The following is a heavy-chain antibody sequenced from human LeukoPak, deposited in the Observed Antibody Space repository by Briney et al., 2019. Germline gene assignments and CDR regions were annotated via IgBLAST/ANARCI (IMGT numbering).Heavy chain of an antibody. CDR1: GGSISSYY. J-gene: IGHJ6*02. CDR3: ARSYDSGGYFYYGMDV. D-gene: IGHD3-22*01. Sequence: KSSETLSLTCTVSGGSISSYYWSWLRQPPGKGLEWIGYIFYSGSTDYNPSLKSRVTISVDTSKNQFSLKLSSVTTADTAVYFCARSYDSGGYFYYGMDVWGQGTTVTVSS. CDR2: IFYSGST. V-gene: IGHV4-59*01.